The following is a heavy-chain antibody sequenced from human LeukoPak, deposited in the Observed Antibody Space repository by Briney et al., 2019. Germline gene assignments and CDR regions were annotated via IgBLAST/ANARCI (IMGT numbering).Heavy chain of an antibody. D-gene: IGHD3-10*01. V-gene: IGHV5-51*01. J-gene: IGHJ5*02. CDR2: IYPGDSDT. Sequence: GESLKISCKGSGYSFTSYWSGWVSQMPGRGLECMGIIYPGDSDTRYSPSFQDQVTISADKSISTAYLQWSSLKASDTAMYYCARHRAIGVRGVPWVGPNWFDPWGQGTLVTVSS. CDR1: GYSFTSYW. CDR3: ARHRAIGVRGVPWVGPNWFDP.